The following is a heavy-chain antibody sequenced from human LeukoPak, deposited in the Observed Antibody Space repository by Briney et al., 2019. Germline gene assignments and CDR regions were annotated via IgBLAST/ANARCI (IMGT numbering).Heavy chain of an antibody. CDR2: IYYSGSA. Sequence: SETLSLTCTVSGGSISSSSYYWGWIRQPPGKGLEWIGSIYYSGSAYYNPSLKSRVTISVDTSKNQFSLKLSSVTAADTAVYYCARDLGPPYGGLNWGQGTLVTVS. J-gene: IGHJ4*02. CDR1: GGSISSSSYY. CDR3: ARDLGPPYGGLN. D-gene: IGHD4-23*01. V-gene: IGHV4-39*07.